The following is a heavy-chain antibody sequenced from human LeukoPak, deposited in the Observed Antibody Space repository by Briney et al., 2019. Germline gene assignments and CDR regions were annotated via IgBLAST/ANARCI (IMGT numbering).Heavy chain of an antibody. CDR2: ISAYNGNT. CDR1: GYTFTSYG. V-gene: IGHV1-18*01. Sequence: ASVNVSCKASGYTFTSYGISWVRQAPGQGLEWMGWISAYNGNTNYAQKLQGRVTMTTDTSTSTAYMELRSLRSDDTAVYYCARLLHSELYVWGSYGNYFDYWGQGTLVTVSS. J-gene: IGHJ4*02. CDR3: ARLLHSELYVWGSYGNYFDY. D-gene: IGHD3-16*01.